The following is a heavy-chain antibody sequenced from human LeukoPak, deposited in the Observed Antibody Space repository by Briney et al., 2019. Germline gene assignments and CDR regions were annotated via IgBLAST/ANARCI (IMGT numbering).Heavy chain of an antibody. D-gene: IGHD3-10*01. CDR2: IYWDDDK. Sequence: SGPTLVKPTQTLTLTCTLSGLSLNTAGVGVGWIRQPPGKALEWLALIYWDDDKRYNPSLKTRLTITKDTSKNQAVLTVTNMDPVDTATYYCAKAGYGSGSYLRYYYYGMDVWGQGTTVTVSS. CDR3: AKAGYGSGSYLRYYYYGMDV. J-gene: IGHJ6*02. CDR1: GLSLNTAGVG. V-gene: IGHV2-5*02.